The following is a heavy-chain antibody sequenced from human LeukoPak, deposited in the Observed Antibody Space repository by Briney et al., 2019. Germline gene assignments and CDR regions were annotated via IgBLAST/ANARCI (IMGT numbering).Heavy chain of an antibody. V-gene: IGHV3-21*01. J-gene: IGHJ5*02. CDR1: GFTFSSYY. CDR3: ARTLGADPDLVTLDP. D-gene: IGHD5-18*01. Sequence: GGSLRLSCAASGFTFSSYYMNWVRQAPGKGLEWVSSISSSSIYIYYADSVKGRFTISRDNAKNSLYPQMNSLRAEDTAVYYCARTLGADPDLVTLDPWTQVTLVTV. CDR2: ISSSSIYI.